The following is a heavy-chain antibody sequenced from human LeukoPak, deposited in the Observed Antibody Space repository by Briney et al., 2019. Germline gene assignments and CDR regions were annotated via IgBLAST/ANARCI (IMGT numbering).Heavy chain of an antibody. V-gene: IGHV1-69*13. J-gene: IGHJ4*02. D-gene: IGHD3-22*01. CDR3: ARDPPTRLKAPRFDY. CDR1: GGTFSSYA. CDR2: IIPIFGTA. Sequence: EASVTVSCKASGGTFSSYAISWVRQAPGQGLEWMGGIIPIFGTANYAQKFQGRVTITADESTSTAYMELSSLRSEDTAVYYCARDPPTRLKAPRFDYWGQGTLVTVSS.